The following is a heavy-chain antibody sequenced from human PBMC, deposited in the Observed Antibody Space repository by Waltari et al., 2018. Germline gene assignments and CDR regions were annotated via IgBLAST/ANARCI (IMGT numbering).Heavy chain of an antibody. CDR3: ARESYCGGDCYQLFDY. Sequence: QVQLQESGPGLVKPSQTLSLTCTVSGGSISSGSYYWSWIRQPAGKGLEWIGRIYTSGSNNYNPSLKSRVTISVDTSKNQFFLKLSSVTAADTAVYYCARESYCGGDCYQLFDYWGQGTLVTVSS. CDR2: IYTSGSN. J-gene: IGHJ4*02. V-gene: IGHV4-61*02. CDR1: GGSISSGSYY. D-gene: IGHD2-21*01.